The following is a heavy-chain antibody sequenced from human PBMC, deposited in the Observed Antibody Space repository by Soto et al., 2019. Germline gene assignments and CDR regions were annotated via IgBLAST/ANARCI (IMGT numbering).Heavy chain of an antibody. Sequence: VASVKVSCKASSYTFSSHGISWVRQAPGQGLEWMGWISAYSGVTNYAQKFQGRVTMTTDTSTNTVYMELRSLRSDDTAVYYCAKELTGGAPYWGQGTLVTVSS. D-gene: IGHD2-21*01. CDR2: ISAYSGVT. CDR3: AKELTGGAPY. CDR1: SYTFSSHG. V-gene: IGHV1-18*01. J-gene: IGHJ4*02.